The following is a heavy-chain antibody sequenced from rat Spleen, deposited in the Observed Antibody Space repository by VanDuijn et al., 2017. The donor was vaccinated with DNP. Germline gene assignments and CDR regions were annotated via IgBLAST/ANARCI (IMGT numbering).Heavy chain of an antibody. CDR2: ISNDGSST. Sequence: EVQLVESGGGLVQPGRSLKLSCAASGFTFSDHNMAWVRQAPKKGLEWVATISNDGSSTYYRDFVKGRFIISRNNAKSTLYLQMNSLRSEDTATYYCARSNTYYDGTYYYWYFDLWGPGTMVTVSS. CDR3: ARSNTYYDGTYYYWYFDL. D-gene: IGHD1-12*02. CDR1: GFTFSDHN. V-gene: IGHV5-7*01. J-gene: IGHJ1*01.